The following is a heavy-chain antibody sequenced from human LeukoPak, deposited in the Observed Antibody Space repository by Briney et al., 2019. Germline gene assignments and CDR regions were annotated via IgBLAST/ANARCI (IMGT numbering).Heavy chain of an antibody. D-gene: IGHD1-26*01. CDR1: GFTSSSYW. CDR3: AKDLMGAAYGTDY. V-gene: IGHV3-7*01. CDR2: IKQDGTEK. Sequence: GGSLRLSCAASGFTSSSYWMTWVRQAPGKGLEWVANIKQDGTEKYYVDSVKGRFTISRDNSKNTLYLQMNSLRAEDTAVYYCAKDLMGAAYGTDYWGQGTLVTVSS. J-gene: IGHJ4*02.